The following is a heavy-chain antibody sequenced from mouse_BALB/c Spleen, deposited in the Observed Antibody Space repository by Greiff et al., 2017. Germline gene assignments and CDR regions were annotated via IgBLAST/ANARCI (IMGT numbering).Heavy chain of an antibody. V-gene: IGHV1-54*01. J-gene: IGHJ3*01. CDR1: GYAFTNYL. CDR3: ARSRDYGGFAY. CDR2: INPGSGGT. Sequence: QVQLQQSGAELVRPGTSVKVSCKASGYAFTNYLIEWVKQRPGQGLEWIGVINPGSGGTNYNEKFKGKATLTADKSSSTAYMQLSSLTSDDSAVYFCARSRDYGGFAYWGQGTLVTVSA. D-gene: IGHD2-4*01.